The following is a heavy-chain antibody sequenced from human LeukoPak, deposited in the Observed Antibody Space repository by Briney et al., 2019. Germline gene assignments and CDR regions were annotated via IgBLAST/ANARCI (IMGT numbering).Heavy chain of an antibody. Sequence: HTGGSLRLSCAASGFTFSSYSMNWVRQAPGKGLEWVSYISSSSSTIYYADSVKGRFTISRDNAKNSLYLQMNSLRDEDTAVYYCARGVRYFDPYYFDYWGQGTLVTVSS. CDR1: GFTFSSYS. CDR2: ISSSSSTI. J-gene: IGHJ4*02. CDR3: ARGVRYFDPYYFDY. D-gene: IGHD3-9*01. V-gene: IGHV3-48*02.